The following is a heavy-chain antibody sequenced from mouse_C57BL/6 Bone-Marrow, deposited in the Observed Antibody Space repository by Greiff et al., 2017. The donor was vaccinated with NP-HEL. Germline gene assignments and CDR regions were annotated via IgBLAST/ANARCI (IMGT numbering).Heavy chain of an antibody. CDR1: GYSFTGYY. J-gene: IGHJ3*01. CDR2: INPYNGDT. Sequence: VQLQQSGPELVKPGDSVKISCKASGYSFTGYYMNWVMQSHGKSLEWIGRINPYNGDTFYNQKFKGKATLTVDKSSSTAHMELRSLTSEDSAVYECALIGGWFAYWGQGTLVTVSA. D-gene: IGHD1-3*01. CDR3: ALIGGWFAY. V-gene: IGHV1-20*01.